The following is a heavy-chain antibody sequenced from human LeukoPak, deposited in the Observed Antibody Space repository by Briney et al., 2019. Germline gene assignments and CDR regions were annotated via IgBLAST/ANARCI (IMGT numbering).Heavy chain of an antibody. D-gene: IGHD1-7*01. V-gene: IGHV4-39*07. CDR1: GGSISSSSYY. CDR3: ARESRMSVYIWNYRTSFDY. Sequence: SETLSLTCTVSGGSISSSSYYWGWIRQPPGKGLEWIGSIYYSGSTYYNPSLKSRVTISVDTSKNQFSLKLSSVTAADTAVYYCARESRMSVYIWNYRTSFDYWGQGTLVTVSS. CDR2: IYYSGST. J-gene: IGHJ4*02.